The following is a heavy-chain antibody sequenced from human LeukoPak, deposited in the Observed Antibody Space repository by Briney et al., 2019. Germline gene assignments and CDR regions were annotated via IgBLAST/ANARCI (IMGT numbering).Heavy chain of an antibody. Sequence: SETLSLTCAVYGGSSSGYYWSWIRQPPGKGLEWIGEINHSGSTNYNPSLKSRVTISVDTSKNQFSLKLSSVTAADTAVYYCARDSGSYFDYWGQGTLVTVSS. CDR3: ARDSGSYFDY. V-gene: IGHV4-34*01. J-gene: IGHJ4*02. D-gene: IGHD1-26*01. CDR1: GGSSSGYY. CDR2: INHSGST.